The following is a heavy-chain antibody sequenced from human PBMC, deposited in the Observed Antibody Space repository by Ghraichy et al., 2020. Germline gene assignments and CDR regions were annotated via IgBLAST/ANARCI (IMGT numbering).Heavy chain of an antibody. Sequence: GGSLRLSCAASGFTFSASTIHWVRQASGKGLEWVGRIKSKANSYATVYAASLKGRFTISRDDSKNTPYLQMNSLKTEDTAVYYCTRPEYYSESSDDYWGQGTLVTVSS. CDR3: TRPEYYSESSDDY. CDR2: IKSKANSYAT. V-gene: IGHV3-73*01. D-gene: IGHD3-22*01. CDR1: GFTFSAST. J-gene: IGHJ4*01.